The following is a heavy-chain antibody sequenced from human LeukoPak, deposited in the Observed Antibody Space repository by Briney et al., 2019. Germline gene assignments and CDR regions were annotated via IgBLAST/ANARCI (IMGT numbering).Heavy chain of an antibody. V-gene: IGHV3-30*18. J-gene: IGHJ2*01. CDR1: GFTFSSYG. CDR2: ISYDGSNK. D-gene: IGHD1-26*01. Sequence: PGGSLRLSCAASGFTFSSYGMHWVRQAPGKGLEWVAVISYDGSNKYYTDSVKGRFTISRDSYKNTLYLQVNSLKAQDTAVYYYAKERLVGANYWYFDLWGRGTLVTVSS. CDR3: AKERLVGANYWYFDL.